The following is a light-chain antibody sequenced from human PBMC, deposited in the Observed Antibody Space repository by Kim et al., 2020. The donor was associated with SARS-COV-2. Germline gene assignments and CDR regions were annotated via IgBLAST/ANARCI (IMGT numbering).Light chain of an antibody. CDR2: QDT. Sequence: VAPGPTATLTCSGDNLGDKYACWYQQTPGQSPLLVIYQDTRRPSGIPDRFSGSNSGNTATLTISGTQAMDEADYYCQTWDGITAVFGGGTQLTVL. J-gene: IGLJ3*02. CDR3: QTWDGITAV. CDR1: NLGDKY. V-gene: IGLV3-1*01.